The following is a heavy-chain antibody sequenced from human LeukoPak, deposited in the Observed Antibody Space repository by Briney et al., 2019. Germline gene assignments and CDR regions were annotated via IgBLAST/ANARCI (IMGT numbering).Heavy chain of an antibody. V-gene: IGHV4-59*13. CDR3: ARGFYSLHY. CDR1: GGSISSDY. Sequence: SETLSLTCTVSGGSISSDYWSWIRQPPGKGLEWIGYIYYSGRTYYNPSLKSRITISVDTSKNQFSLKLSSVTAADTAVYYCARGFYSLHYWGQGTLVSVSS. D-gene: IGHD4-11*01. J-gene: IGHJ4*02. CDR2: IYYSGRT.